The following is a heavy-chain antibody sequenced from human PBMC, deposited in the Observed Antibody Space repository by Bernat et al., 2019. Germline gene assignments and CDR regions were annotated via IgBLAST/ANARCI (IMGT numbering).Heavy chain of an antibody. Sequence: VQPRLYLVFCCPLDRYTFISYAMNCVCQAPVKWLEWVSGISGTRHSSYYADSVKGRSTLSRDNSMNILYLQMNSQRSQDTTVYHCTEVEFPGKYRGWEVYYFDCWG. CDR1: RYTFISYA. CDR3: TEVEFPGKYRGWEVYYFDC. CDR2: ISGTRHSS. J-gene: IGHJ4*01. D-gene: IGHD5-12*01. V-gene: IGHV3-23*01.